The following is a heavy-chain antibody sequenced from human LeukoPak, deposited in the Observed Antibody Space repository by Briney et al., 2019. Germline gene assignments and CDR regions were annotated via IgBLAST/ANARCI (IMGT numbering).Heavy chain of an antibody. D-gene: IGHD4-11*01. CDR2: ISYDGSNK. V-gene: IGHV3-30*04. CDR3: AREYSNYET. Sequence: GGSLRLSCAASGFTFSSYAMHWVRQAPGKGLEWVAVISYDGSNKYYADSVKGRFTISRDNSKNTLYLQMNSLRAEDTAVYYCAREYSNYETWGQGTLVTVSS. CDR1: GFTFSSYA. J-gene: IGHJ5*02.